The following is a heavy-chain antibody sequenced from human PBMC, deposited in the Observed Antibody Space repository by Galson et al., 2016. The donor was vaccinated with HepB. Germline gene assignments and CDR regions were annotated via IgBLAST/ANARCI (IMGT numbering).Heavy chain of an antibody. D-gene: IGHD3-3*01. CDR2: IYSGGTT. Sequence: ASGFTVSSNYMSWVRQAPGKGLEWVSVIYSGGTTYYADSVKGRFTIPRDNAKNTLYLQMNSLRAEDTAVYYCVRGSLGLRFFGYWGQGTLVTVSS. CDR1: GFTVSSNY. V-gene: IGHV3-66*01. J-gene: IGHJ4*02. CDR3: VRGSLGLRFFGY.